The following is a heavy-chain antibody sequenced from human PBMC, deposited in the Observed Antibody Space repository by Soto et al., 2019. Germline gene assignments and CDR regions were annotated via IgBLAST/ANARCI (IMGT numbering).Heavy chain of an antibody. Sequence: EVQLVESGGGLVQPGRSLRLSCAASGFTFDDYAMHWVRQAPGKGLEWVSGISWNSGAIGYADSVKGRFTISRDNAKNSLYLQGNSLRVEDTALYYCAKAGYSSHYFDYWGQGTLVTVSS. CDR2: ISWNSGAI. CDR3: AKAGYSSHYFDY. D-gene: IGHD6-13*01. J-gene: IGHJ4*02. V-gene: IGHV3-9*01. CDR1: GFTFDDYA.